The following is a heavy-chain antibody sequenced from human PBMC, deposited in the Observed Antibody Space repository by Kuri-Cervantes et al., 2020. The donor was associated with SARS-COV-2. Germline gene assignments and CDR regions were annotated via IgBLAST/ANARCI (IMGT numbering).Heavy chain of an antibody. CDR2: IWYDGSNK. CDR1: GFTFSSYG. D-gene: IGHD4-23*01. J-gene: IGHJ6*02. Sequence: GGSRRLSCAASGFTFSSYGMHWVRQAPGKGLEWVAVIWYDGSNKYYADSVKGRFTISRDNSKNTLYLQMNSLRAEDTAVYYCARVPPETQFLYYYYYGMDVWGQGTTVTVSS. V-gene: IGHV3-33*01. CDR3: ARVPPETQFLYYYYYGMDV.